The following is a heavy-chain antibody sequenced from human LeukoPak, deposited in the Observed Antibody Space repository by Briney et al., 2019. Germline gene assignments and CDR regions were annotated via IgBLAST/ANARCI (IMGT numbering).Heavy chain of an antibody. CDR1: GFTFSSYA. Sequence: GGSLRLSCAASGFTFSSYAMSWVRQAPGKGLEWVSAISGSGGSTYYADSVKGWFTISRDNSKNTLYLQMNSLRAEDTAVYYCAKVLRGYSGYDYNYFDYWGQGTVVTVSS. CDR3: AKVLRGYSGYDYNYFDY. CDR2: ISGSGGST. J-gene: IGHJ4*02. V-gene: IGHV3-23*01. D-gene: IGHD5-12*01.